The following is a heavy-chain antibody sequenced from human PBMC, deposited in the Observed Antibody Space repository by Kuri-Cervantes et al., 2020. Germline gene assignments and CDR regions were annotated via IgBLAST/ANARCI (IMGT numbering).Heavy chain of an antibody. CDR3: AKIRSADYVFRDFDY. D-gene: IGHD4-17*01. J-gene: IGHJ4*02. Sequence: SSAASGITFSSYAMHWVRQAPGKGLEWVEFTTYDGSNKCYEESVKGRFTISRDNSRNTLDLHIYSLRAEDTAVYYGAKIRSADYVFRDFDYWGQGTLVTVSS. V-gene: IGHV3-30-3*01. CDR1: GITFSSYA. CDR2: TTYDGSNK.